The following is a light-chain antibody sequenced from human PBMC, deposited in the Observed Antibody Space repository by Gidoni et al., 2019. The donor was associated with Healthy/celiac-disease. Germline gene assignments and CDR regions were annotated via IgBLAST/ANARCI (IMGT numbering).Light chain of an antibody. V-gene: IGKV4-1*01. CDR3: QQYYSTPFT. CDR1: QSVLYSSNNKNY. J-gene: IGKJ3*01. Sequence: DIVITQSPDSLAVSLGERATINCKSSQSVLYSSNNKNYLAWYQQKPGQPPKLLIYWASTRESGVPDRFSGSGSGTDFTLTISSLQDEDVAVYYCQQYYSTPFTFGPGTKVDIK. CDR2: WAS.